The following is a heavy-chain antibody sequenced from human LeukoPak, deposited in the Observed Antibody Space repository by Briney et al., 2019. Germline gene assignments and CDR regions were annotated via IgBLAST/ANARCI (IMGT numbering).Heavy chain of an antibody. CDR1: GYTFTSYD. CDR3: ARAVRQMVRGVNTQYYFDY. V-gene: IGHV1-8*01. Sequence: ASVKVSCKASGYTFTSYDTNWVRQATGQGLEWMGWMNPNTGKTGYVQKFQGRVTMTRSTSISTAYMELSSLRSEDTAMYYCARAVRQMVRGVNTQYYFDYWGQGALVTVPS. CDR2: MNPNTGKT. D-gene: IGHD3-10*01. J-gene: IGHJ4*02.